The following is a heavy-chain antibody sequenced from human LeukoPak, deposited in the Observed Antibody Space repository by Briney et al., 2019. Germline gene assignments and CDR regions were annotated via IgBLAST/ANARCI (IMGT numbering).Heavy chain of an antibody. Sequence: SETLSLTCTVSGGSICSYYWSWIRQPPGKGLEWIGYIYYSGSTNYSPSLKSRVTISVDTSKNQFSLKLSSVTAADTAVYYCASLHCSGGSCAASYWGQGTLVTVSS. CDR3: ASLHCSGGSCAASY. CDR1: GGSICSYY. D-gene: IGHD2-15*01. V-gene: IGHV4-59*08. CDR2: IYYSGST. J-gene: IGHJ4*02.